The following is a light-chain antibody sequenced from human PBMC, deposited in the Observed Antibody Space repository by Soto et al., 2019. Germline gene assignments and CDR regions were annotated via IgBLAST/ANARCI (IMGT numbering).Light chain of an antibody. CDR1: QSISSY. V-gene: IGKV1-39*01. J-gene: IGKJ1*01. Sequence: DIQMTQSPSSLSESVGDRVTITCRASQSISSYLNWYQQKPGKAPKLLIYAASSLQSGVPSRFSGSGAGTDFTLTISSLQPEDFATYYCQQSYSTPRTFGQGTKGEIK. CDR2: AAS. CDR3: QQSYSTPRT.